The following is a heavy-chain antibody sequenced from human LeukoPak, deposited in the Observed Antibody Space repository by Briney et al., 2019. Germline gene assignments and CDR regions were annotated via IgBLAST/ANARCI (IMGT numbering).Heavy chain of an antibody. Sequence: GGSLRLSCATSGFPFTNYWMTWVRQAPGKGLEWVANIKQDGSVKYYVDSVKGRFTISRDNAKNSLYLQMISLRAEDTAVYKCARTGYSSSSLDFWGRGTLVTVSS. D-gene: IGHD6-6*01. J-gene: IGHJ4*02. V-gene: IGHV3-7*03. CDR3: ARTGYSSSSLDF. CDR2: IKQDGSVK. CDR1: GFPFTNYW.